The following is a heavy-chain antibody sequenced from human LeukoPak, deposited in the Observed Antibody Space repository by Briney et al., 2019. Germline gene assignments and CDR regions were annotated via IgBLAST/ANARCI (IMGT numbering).Heavy chain of an antibody. J-gene: IGHJ3*02. V-gene: IGHV3-21*01. D-gene: IGHD1-26*01. CDR3: ARSGVSIVGATTSLDAFDI. Sequence: GGSLRLSCAASGFTFSSYSMNWVRQAPGKGLEWVSSISSSSSYIYYADSVKGRFTISRDNAKNSLYLQMNSLRAEDTAVYSCARSGVSIVGATTSLDAFDIWGQGTMVTVSS. CDR1: GFTFSSYS. CDR2: ISSSSSYI.